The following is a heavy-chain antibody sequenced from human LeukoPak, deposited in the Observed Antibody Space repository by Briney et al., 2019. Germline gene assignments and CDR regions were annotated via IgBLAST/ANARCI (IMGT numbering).Heavy chain of an antibody. CDR3: ARLLRGSAFDI. V-gene: IGHV3-74*01. D-gene: IGHD3-10*01. Sequence: GGSLRPSCAASGFTLSGYWMPWVRQAPGKGLVWVSRVRSDGGDTTYADSVKGRLTISRDNAKNTLYLQMNSLRAEDTAVYYCARLLRGSAFDIWGQGTMVTVSS. CDR1: GFTLSGYW. CDR2: VRSDGGDT. J-gene: IGHJ3*02.